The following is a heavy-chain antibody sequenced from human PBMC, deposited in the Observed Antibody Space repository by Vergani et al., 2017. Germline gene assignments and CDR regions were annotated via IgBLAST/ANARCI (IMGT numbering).Heavy chain of an antibody. CDR2: IYYSGST. Sequence: QVQLQESGPGLVKPSETLSLTCTVSGGSLSSYYWSWIRQTPGKGLEWIGYIYYSGSTNYNPSLKSRVTISVDTSKNQFSLKLSSVTAADTAVYYCARDLEVGATGWFDPWGRGTLVTVSS. V-gene: IGHV4-59*01. J-gene: IGHJ5*02. D-gene: IGHD1-26*01. CDR1: GGSLSSYY. CDR3: ARDLEVGATGWFDP.